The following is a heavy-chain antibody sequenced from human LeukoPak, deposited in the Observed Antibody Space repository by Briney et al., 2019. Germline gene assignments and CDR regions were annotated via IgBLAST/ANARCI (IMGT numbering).Heavy chain of an antibody. J-gene: IGHJ4*02. CDR1: GFTLRSYT. CDR2: IGISSNKI. V-gene: IGHV3-21*01. Sequence: GGSLRLSCAASGFTLRSYTMNWVRQAPGKGLEWVSSIGISSNKIYYADSLKGRFTISRDNAKNSLYLQMNSLGAEDTAVYYCARDSRTYYYGSGSYYVGYSDFWGPGTLVTVSA. D-gene: IGHD3-10*01. CDR3: ARDSRTYYYGSGSYYVGYSDF.